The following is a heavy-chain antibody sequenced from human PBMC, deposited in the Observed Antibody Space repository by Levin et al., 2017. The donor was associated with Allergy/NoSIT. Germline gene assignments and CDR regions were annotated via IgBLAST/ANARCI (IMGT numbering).Heavy chain of an antibody. V-gene: IGHV1-69*13. CDR2: IIPIFGTA. J-gene: IGHJ4*02. CDR3: ARTSVIVVVPAAARRAFRFDY. Sequence: SVKVSCKASGGTFSSYAISWVRQAPGQGLEWMGGIIPIFGTANYAQKFQGRVTITADESTSTAYMELSSLRSEDTAVYYCARTSVIVVVPAAARRAFRFDYWGQGTLVTVSS. CDR1: GGTFSSYA. D-gene: IGHD2-2*01.